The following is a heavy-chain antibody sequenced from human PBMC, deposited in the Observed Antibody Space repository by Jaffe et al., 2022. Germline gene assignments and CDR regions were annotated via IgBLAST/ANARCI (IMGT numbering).Heavy chain of an antibody. V-gene: IGHV3-30*02. CDR3: AKWDSGGSWDAFDI. D-gene: IGHD3-22*01. J-gene: IGHJ3*02. CDR2: IRSDGSNK. Sequence: QVQLVESGGGVVQPGGSLRLSCVASGLTFSSYGMHWVRQAPGKGLVWVAFIRSDGSNKYYADSVKGRFTISRDNSKNTLYLQMNSLRAEDMAVYYCAKWDSGGSWDAFDIWGQGTMVTVSS. CDR1: GLTFSSYG.